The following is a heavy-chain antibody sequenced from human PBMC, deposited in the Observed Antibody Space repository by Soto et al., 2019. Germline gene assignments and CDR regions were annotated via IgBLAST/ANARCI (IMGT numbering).Heavy chain of an antibody. CDR3: ARDQSIVVVPAAIFGGIYNWFAP. V-gene: IGHV1-3*01. CDR1: GYTFTSYA. J-gene: IGHJ5*02. D-gene: IGHD2-2*01. CDR2: INAGNGNT. Sequence: ASVKVSCKASGYTFTSYAMHWVRQAPGQRLEWMGWINAGNGNTKYSQKFQGRVTITRDTSASTAYMELSSLRSEDTAVYYCARDQSIVVVPAAIFGGIYNWFAPWGQGTLVTVSP.